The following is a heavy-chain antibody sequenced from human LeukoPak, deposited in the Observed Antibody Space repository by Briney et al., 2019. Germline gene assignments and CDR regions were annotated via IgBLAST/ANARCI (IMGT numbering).Heavy chain of an antibody. V-gene: IGHV3-66*02. CDR3: ARRHSGGSN. CDR1: GFTVTTNY. CDR2: IYSGGIT. Sequence: GGSLRLSCAASGFTVTTNYMSWVRQAPGKGLEWVSVIYSGGITYYADSVKGRFTISRDSSKNTLYLQMNSLRVEDTAVYYCARRHSGGSNWGQGTLVTVSS. D-gene: IGHD6-19*01. J-gene: IGHJ4*02.